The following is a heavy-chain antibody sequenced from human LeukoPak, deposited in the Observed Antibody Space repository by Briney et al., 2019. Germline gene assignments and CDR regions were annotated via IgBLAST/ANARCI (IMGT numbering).Heavy chain of an antibody. J-gene: IGHJ4*02. CDR2: IKQDGSEK. CDR1: GFIFSNYW. D-gene: IGHD7-27*01. CDR3: ATERNLGN. V-gene: IGHV3-7*05. Sequence: GGSLRLSCAASGFIFSNYWMSWVRQAPGKGLEWVANIKQDGSEKYYVDSVKGRSTISRDNTKNSLYLQMNSLRAEDTAFYYCATERNLGNWGQGTLVTVSS.